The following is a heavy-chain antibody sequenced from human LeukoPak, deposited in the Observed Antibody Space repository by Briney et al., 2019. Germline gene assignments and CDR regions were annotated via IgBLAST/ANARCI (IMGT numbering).Heavy chain of an antibody. CDR3: ARYESIAAAYDY. V-gene: IGHV4-61*01. Sequence: SETLSLTCTVSGGSVSSGSYYWSWIRQPPGKGLEWIGYIYYSGSTNYNPSLKSRVTISIDTSKNQFSLKLSSVTTADTAVYYCARYESIAAAYDYWGQGTLVTVSS. D-gene: IGHD6-13*01. CDR2: IYYSGST. J-gene: IGHJ4*02. CDR1: GGSVSSGSYY.